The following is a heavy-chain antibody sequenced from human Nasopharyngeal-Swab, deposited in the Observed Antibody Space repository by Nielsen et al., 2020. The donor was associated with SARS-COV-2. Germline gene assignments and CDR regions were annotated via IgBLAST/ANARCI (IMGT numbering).Heavy chain of an antibody. J-gene: IGHJ4*02. CDR2: IKQDGSEK. Sequence: GGSLRLSCAASGFTFSSYWMSWVRQAPGKGLEWVANIKQDGSEKYYVDSVKGRFTISRDNAKNSLYLQMNSLRAEDTAVYYCASLGDLEWLYPSYFDYWGQGTLVTVSS. V-gene: IGHV3-7*01. D-gene: IGHD3-3*01. CDR1: GFTFSSYW. CDR3: ASLGDLEWLYPSYFDY.